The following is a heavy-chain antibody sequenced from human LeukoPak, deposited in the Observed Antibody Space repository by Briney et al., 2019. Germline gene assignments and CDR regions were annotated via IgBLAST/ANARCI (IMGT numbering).Heavy chain of an antibody. CDR1: GGSISSYY. Sequence: SETLSLTCTVSGGSISSYYWSWIRQPPGKGLEWIGYIYYSGSTNYNPSLKSRVTMSVDTSKNQFSLKLRSVTAADTAVYYCARDLPGGATTGSDAFDIWGQGTMVTVSS. J-gene: IGHJ3*02. D-gene: IGHD1-26*01. V-gene: IGHV4-59*12. CDR2: IYYSGST. CDR3: ARDLPGGATTGSDAFDI.